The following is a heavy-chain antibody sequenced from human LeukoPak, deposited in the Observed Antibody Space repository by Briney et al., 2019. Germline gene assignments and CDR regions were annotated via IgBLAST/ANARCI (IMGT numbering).Heavy chain of an antibody. D-gene: IGHD6-19*01. CDR1: RYSFTNYW. CDR3: ARHQGIAVAGTDY. V-gene: IGHV5-51*01. J-gene: IGHJ4*01. CDR2: IYPRDSDT. Sequence: HGESLKISCKGSRYSFTNYWIGWVRQMPGKGLEWMGIIYPRDSDTRYSPSFQGQVIISADKSISTAYLQWSSLKASDTAMYYCARHQGIAVAGTDYWGQEPWSPSPQ.